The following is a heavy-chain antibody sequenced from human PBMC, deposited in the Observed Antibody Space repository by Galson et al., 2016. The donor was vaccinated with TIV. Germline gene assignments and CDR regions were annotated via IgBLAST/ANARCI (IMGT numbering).Heavy chain of an antibody. CDR3: AREMSFYDSTAYYPFDI. V-gene: IGHV1-58*01. Sequence: SVKVSCKASGFTFITSGVHWVRQARGQRLEWIGWIVTGSGDTNYAQSFQQRVTITRDMSTSTAYMELRSLGSEDTAVYYCAREMSFYDSTAYYPFDIWGQGTQVTVSS. J-gene: IGHJ3*02. D-gene: IGHD3-22*01. CDR2: IVTGSGDT. CDR1: GFTFITSG.